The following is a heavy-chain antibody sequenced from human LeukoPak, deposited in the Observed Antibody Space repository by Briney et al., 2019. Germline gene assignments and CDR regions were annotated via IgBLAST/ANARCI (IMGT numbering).Heavy chain of an antibody. D-gene: IGHD5-18*01. CDR3: ARDRTYTAMAFYYYYYMDV. CDR2: VRGSAGST. J-gene: IGHJ6*03. Sequence: PGGSLRLSCAASGFTFSSYAMSWVRQAPGKGLEWVSAVRGSAGSTYYADSVKGRFTISRDNSKNTLYLQMNSLRAEDTAVYYCARDRTYTAMAFYYYYYMDVWGKGTTVTVSS. V-gene: IGHV3-23*01. CDR1: GFTFSSYA.